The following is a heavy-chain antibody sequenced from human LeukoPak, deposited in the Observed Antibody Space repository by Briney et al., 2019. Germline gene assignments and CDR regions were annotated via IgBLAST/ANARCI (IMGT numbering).Heavy chain of an antibody. CDR1: GYTFINYY. CDR3: AREVWGGEFEY. CDR2: INPNGGST. V-gene: IGHV1-46*01. J-gene: IGHJ4*02. Sequence: ASVKVSCKTSGYTFINYYIHWVRRAPGQGLEWMGVINPNGGSTTYAQNFQGRVVMTRDTSTGTAYMELSALRSEDTAIYYCAREVWGGEFEYWGQGTLVTVSS. D-gene: IGHD3-16*01.